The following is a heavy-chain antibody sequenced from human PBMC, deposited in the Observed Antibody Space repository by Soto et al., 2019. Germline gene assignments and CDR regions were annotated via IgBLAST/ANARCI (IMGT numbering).Heavy chain of an antibody. CDR2: IYPGDSDT. CDR1: GYSFSSYW. Sequence: PGESLKISCKGSGYSFSSYWIGWVRQMPGKVLEWMGIIYPGDSDTRYSPSFQGQVTISADKSISTAYLQWSSLKASDTAMYYCARHGSRQQQPWDNWFDPWGQGTLVTVSS. J-gene: IGHJ5*02. V-gene: IGHV5-51*01. D-gene: IGHD6-13*01. CDR3: ARHGSRQQQPWDNWFDP.